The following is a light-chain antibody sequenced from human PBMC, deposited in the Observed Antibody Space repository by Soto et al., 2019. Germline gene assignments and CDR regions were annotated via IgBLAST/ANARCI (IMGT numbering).Light chain of an antibody. Sequence: QSVLTQPPSVSGAPGQRVTISCTGSSSNIGAGYGVHWYHQLPGKAPKLLIYDNNNRPSGVLDRFSGSKSGTSAFLAITGLQTEDEADYYCQSYDSSLSAVVFGGGTQLTVL. CDR1: SSNIGAGYG. J-gene: IGLJ2*01. V-gene: IGLV1-40*01. CDR2: DNN. CDR3: QSYDSSLSAVV.